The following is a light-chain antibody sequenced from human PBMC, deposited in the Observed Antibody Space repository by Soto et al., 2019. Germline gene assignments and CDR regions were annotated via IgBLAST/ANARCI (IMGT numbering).Light chain of an antibody. CDR1: QAIRND. V-gene: IGKV1-17*01. J-gene: IGKJ1*01. CDR2: AAS. CDR3: LQHNSFPRT. Sequence: DIQMTQSPSSLSASVGDRVTITCRASQAIRNDLVWYQQKPGKAPKRLIYAASSLQSGVPSRFSGSGSGTEFTLTISSLQPEDFATYYCLQHNSFPRTFGQGTKVEIK.